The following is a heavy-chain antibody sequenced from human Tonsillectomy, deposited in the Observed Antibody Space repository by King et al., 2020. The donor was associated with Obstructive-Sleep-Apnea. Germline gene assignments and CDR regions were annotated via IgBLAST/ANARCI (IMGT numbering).Heavy chain of an antibody. J-gene: IGHJ3*02. D-gene: IGHD6-13*01. CDR2: SYYSGST. Sequence: LQLQESGPGLEKPSETLSLTCTVSGGSISSSSYYWGWIRQPPGKGLEWIGTSYYSGSTYHNSSLKSRVTISVDTSKNQFSLKLRPVTAADTAVYYCARAIAAAGTGYAFDIWGHGTMATVSS. CDR3: ARAIAAAGTGYAFDI. V-gene: IGHV4-39*07. CDR1: GGSISSSSYY.